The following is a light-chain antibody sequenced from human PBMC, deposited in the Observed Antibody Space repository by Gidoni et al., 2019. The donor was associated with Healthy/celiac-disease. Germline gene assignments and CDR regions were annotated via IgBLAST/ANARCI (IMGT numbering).Light chain of an antibody. CDR1: QSISAW. V-gene: IGKV1-5*03. J-gene: IGKJ1*01. Sequence: DTQMTQSPSTLSASVGDRVTSTCRASQSISAWLAWYQQKPGKAPKLLIYKASSLESGVPSRFSGSGSGTEFTLTISSLQPDDFATYYCQQCNSSWTFGQGTKVEIK. CDR3: QQCNSSWT. CDR2: KAS.